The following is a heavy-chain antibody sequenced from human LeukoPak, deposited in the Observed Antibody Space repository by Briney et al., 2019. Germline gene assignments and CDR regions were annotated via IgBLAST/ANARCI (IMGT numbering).Heavy chain of an antibody. CDR2: INHSGTT. V-gene: IGHV4-34*01. J-gene: IGHJ6*02. D-gene: IGHD1-1*01. CDR3: ARGNTRRALAVNYYYYGMDV. CDR1: GGSFSGYY. Sequence: KPSETLSLTCVVYGGSFSGYYWSWIRQPPGKGLEWIGEINHSGTTNYNPSLKSRVTISVDTSKNQFSLKLSSVTAADTAVYYCARGNTRRALAVNYYYYGMDVWGQGTTVTVSS.